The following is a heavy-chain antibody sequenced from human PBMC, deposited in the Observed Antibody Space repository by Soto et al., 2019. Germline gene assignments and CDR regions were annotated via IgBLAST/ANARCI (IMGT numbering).Heavy chain of an antibody. D-gene: IGHD1-26*01. CDR1: GGSISSGGYY. J-gene: IGHJ4*02. CDR2: IYYSGST. CDR3: AREGGIVGATAADY. Sequence: QVQLQESGTGLVKPSQTLSLTCTVSGGSISSGGYYWSWIRQQPGKGLEWIGYIYYSGSTYYNPSLKSRVTISVDTSKNQFSLKLSSVTAADTAVYYCAREGGIVGATAADYWGQGTLVIVSS. V-gene: IGHV4-31*03.